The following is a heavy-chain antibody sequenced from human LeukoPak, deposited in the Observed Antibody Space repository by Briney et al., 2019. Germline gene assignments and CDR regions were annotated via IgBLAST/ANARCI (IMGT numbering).Heavy chain of an antibody. Sequence: ASVKVSCKASGYTFTSYYMHWVRQAPGQGLEWMGWINPNSGGTNYAQKFQGWVTMTRDTSISTAYMELSRLRSDDTAVYYCAKGSMVRGVMKAMDVWGQGTTVTVSS. D-gene: IGHD3-10*01. CDR2: INPNSGGT. CDR3: AKGSMVRGVMKAMDV. CDR1: GYTFTSYY. V-gene: IGHV1-2*04. J-gene: IGHJ6*02.